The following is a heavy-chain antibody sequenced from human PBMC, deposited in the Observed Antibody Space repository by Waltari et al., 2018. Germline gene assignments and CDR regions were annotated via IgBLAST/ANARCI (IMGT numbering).Heavy chain of an antibody. CDR1: GGSISRGGYY. Sequence: QVQLQESGPGLVKPSQTLSLTCTVSGGSISRGGYYWSWIRQHPGKGLEWIGYIYYSGSTYYNPSLKSRVTISVDTSKNQFSLKLSSVTAADTAVYYCARVLLWFGELLSIDYWGQGTLVTVSS. V-gene: IGHV4-31*03. D-gene: IGHD3-10*01. CDR3: ARVLLWFGELLSIDY. J-gene: IGHJ4*02. CDR2: IYYSGST.